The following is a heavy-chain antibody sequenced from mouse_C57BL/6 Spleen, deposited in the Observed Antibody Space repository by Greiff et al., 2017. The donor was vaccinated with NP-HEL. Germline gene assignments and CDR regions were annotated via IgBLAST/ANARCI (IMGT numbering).Heavy chain of an antibody. CDR3: ARREDLSDPRDWYFDV. CDR1: GYTFTSYW. D-gene: IGHD3-3*01. V-gene: IGHV1-7*01. CDR2: IIPSSGYT. J-gene: IGHJ1*03. Sequence: VKLMESGAELAKPGASVKLSCKASGYTFTSYWMHWVKQRPGQGLEWIGYIIPSSGYTKYNQKFKDKATLTADKSSSTAYMQLSSLTYEDSAVYYCARREDLSDPRDWYFDVWGTGTTVTVSS.